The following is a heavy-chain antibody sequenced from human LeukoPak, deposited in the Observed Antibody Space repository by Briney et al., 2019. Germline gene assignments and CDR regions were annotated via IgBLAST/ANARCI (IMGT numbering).Heavy chain of an antibody. V-gene: IGHV3-73*01. CDR1: GFTFSGSA. CDR2: IRSKANNYAT. J-gene: IGHJ4*02. Sequence: GGSLRLSCAASGFTFSGSAIHWVRQASGKGLEWVGRIRSKANNYATAYAASMKGRFTISRDDSKNTAYLQMNSLKTEDTAVYYCARATAYGGSGWPLDCWGQGTLVTVAS. CDR3: ARATAYGGSGWPLDC. D-gene: IGHD3-22*01.